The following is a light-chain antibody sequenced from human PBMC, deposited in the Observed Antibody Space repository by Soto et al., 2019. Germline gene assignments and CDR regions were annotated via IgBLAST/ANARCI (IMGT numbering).Light chain of an antibody. Sequence: SVLTQPASVSGSPGQSITISCIGTSSDVGGYNYVSWYQQHPGKAPKLMIYEVSNRPSGVSNRFSGSKSGNTASLTISGLQAEDEADYYCSSYTSSSLYVFGTGTKVTVL. CDR2: EVS. V-gene: IGLV2-14*01. CDR3: SSYTSSSLYV. CDR1: SSDVGGYNY. J-gene: IGLJ1*01.